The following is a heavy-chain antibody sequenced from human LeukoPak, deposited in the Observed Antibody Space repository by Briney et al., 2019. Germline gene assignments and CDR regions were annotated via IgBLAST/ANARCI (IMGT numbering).Heavy chain of an antibody. CDR1: GDSVSSNSAT. CDR2: TYYRSKWFN. J-gene: IGHJ4*02. D-gene: IGHD6-13*01. CDR3: TRAFLYSSSSTFDY. Sequence: SQTLSLTCAISGDSVSSNSATWNWIRQSPSRGLEWLGRTYYRSKWFNDYAVSVKSRITVNPDTSENQFSLQLNSVTPEDTAVYYCTRAFLYSSSSTFDYWGQGTLVTVSS. V-gene: IGHV6-1*01.